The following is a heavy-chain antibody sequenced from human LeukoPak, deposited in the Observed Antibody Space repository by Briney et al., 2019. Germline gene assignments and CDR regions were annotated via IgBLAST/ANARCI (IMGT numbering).Heavy chain of an antibody. CDR3: ASDYYGSGSYYNFAEYFQH. J-gene: IGHJ1*01. Sequence: ASVKVSCKASGYTFTSYYMHWVRQAPGHGLEWMGIINPSGGSTSYAQKFQGGVTMTRDTSTSTVYMELSSLRSEDTAVYYCASDYYGSGSYYNFAEYFQHWGQGTLVTVSS. CDR1: GYTFTSYY. V-gene: IGHV1-46*01. D-gene: IGHD3-10*01. CDR2: INPSGGST.